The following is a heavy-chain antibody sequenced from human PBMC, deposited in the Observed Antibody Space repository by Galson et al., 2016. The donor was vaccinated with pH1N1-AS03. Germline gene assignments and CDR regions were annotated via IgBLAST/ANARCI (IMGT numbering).Heavy chain of an antibody. V-gene: IGHV1-69*11. D-gene: IGHD5-24*01. J-gene: IGHJ4*02. CDR1: GGTFSSYA. Sequence: SVKVSCKASGGTFSSYAINWVRQAPGQGLEWMGRIIPALGTPNYAQRFQGRVTITADESTSTAYMELSSLRSKDTAVYFCASEVATSFDYWGQGTLVTVSS. CDR3: ASEVATSFDY. CDR2: IIPALGTP.